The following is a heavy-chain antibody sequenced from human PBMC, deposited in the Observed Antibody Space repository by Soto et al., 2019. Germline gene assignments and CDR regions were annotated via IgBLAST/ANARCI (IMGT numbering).Heavy chain of an antibody. J-gene: IGHJ4*02. CDR1: GYTFTTYA. Sequence: ASVKVSCKASGYTFTTYAISWVRQAPGQGLEWMGWISTYSGKTDYAQSLQGRVTMATDTSTNTAYMELRSLRSDDTAVYYCARDRLLTSSSTTFDYWGQGALVTVSS. CDR3: ARDRLLTSSSTTFDY. V-gene: IGHV1-18*01. CDR2: ISTYSGKT. D-gene: IGHD6-6*01.